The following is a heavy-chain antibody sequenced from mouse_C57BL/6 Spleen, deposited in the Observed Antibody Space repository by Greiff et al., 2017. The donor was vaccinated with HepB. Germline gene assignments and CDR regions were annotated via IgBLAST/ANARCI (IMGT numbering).Heavy chain of an antibody. CDR1: GYAFSSSW. CDR2: IYPGDGDT. D-gene: IGHD2-1*01. V-gene: IGHV1-82*01. Sequence: VQLQQSGPELVKPGASVKISCKASGYAFSSSWMNWVKQRPGKGLEWIGRIYPGDGDTNYNGKFKGQATLTADKSSSTASMQLSSLTSEDSAVYFCARDGNYNYFDVWGTGTTVTVSS. CDR3: ARDGNYNYFDV. J-gene: IGHJ1*03.